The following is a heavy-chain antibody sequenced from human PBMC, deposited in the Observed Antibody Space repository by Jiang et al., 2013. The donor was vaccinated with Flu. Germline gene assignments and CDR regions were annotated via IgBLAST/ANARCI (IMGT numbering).Heavy chain of an antibody. Sequence: VQSGAEVKKPGASVKVSCKASGYTFTGYYMHWVRQAPGQGLEWMGWINPNSGGTNYAQKFQGWVTMTRDTSISTAYMELSRLRSDDTAVYYCARDHLIFGSGSGSLLSHYYGMDVWGQRDHGHRLL. V-gene: IGHV1-2*04. J-gene: IGHJ6*04. D-gene: IGHD3-10*01. CDR1: GYTFTGYY. CDR3: ARDHLIFGSGSGSLLSHYYGMDV. CDR2: INPNSGGT.